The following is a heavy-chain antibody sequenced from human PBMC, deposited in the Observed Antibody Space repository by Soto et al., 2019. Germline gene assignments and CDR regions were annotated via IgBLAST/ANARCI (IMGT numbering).Heavy chain of an antibody. Sequence: DVQLVESGGVVVQPGGSLRLSCAASGFTFDDYTMHWVRQPPGKGLEWVSLISWDGGSTYYADSVKGRFTISRDNSKNSLYLQMNSLRTEDTAFYYCAKDLLAAAGPLDYWGQGTLVTVSS. D-gene: IGHD6-13*01. V-gene: IGHV3-43*01. CDR2: ISWDGGST. CDR3: AKDLLAAAGPLDY. CDR1: GFTFDDYT. J-gene: IGHJ4*02.